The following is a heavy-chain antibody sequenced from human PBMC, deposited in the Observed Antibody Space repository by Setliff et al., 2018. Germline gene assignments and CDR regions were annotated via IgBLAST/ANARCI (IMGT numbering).Heavy chain of an antibody. Sequence: KTSETLSLTCTVSGASISSGTYYWAWIRQPPGKGLEWIGEIYHTENSNYNPSLKSRVTISIDKFSHQFSLRLTSVTAADTAVYYCARTPRGGNSAFDIWGQGTMVTVSS. CDR1: GASISSGTYY. CDR2: IYHTENS. V-gene: IGHV4-39*07. D-gene: IGHD2-21*02. J-gene: IGHJ3*02. CDR3: ARTPRGGNSAFDI.